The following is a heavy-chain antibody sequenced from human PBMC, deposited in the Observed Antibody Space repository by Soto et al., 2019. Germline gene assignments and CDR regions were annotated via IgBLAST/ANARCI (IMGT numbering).Heavy chain of an antibody. CDR1: GFTFNSYW. CDR3: ARVSRRNTFDV. CDR2: INTDGSQK. J-gene: IGHJ3*01. V-gene: IGHV3-7*01. Sequence: EVQVVESGGGLVQPGGSLRLSCAASGFTFNSYWMTWVRQAPGKGLEWVANINTDGSQKHSVDSVKGRFTFSRDNGKNSLYLQMSSLRVEDTAVYYCARVSRRNTFDVWGQGTMVTVSS.